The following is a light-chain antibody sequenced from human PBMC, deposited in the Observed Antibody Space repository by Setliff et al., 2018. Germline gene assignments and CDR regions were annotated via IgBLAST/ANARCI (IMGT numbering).Light chain of an antibody. J-gene: IGLJ1*01. CDR3: SSYTSSRTYL. Sequence: QSALTQPPSASGSPGQSLTISCTGTSRDIGAYKFVSWYQQHPGKAPRLIIYEVTKRPSGVPDRFSGSKSGNTASLTVSGLQAEDEADYYCSSYTSSRTYLFGTGTKVTVL. CDR2: EVT. V-gene: IGLV2-8*01. CDR1: SRDIGAYKF.